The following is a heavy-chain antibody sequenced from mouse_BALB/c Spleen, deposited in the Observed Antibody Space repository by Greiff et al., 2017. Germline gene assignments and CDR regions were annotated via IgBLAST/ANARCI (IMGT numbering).Heavy chain of an antibody. CDR3: ARRGGIQNHFDY. CDR2: INPSNGRT. V-gene: IGHV1S81*02. CDR1: GYTFTSYW. J-gene: IGHJ2*01. Sequence: QVQLKQPGAELVKPGASVKLSCKASGYTFTSYWMHWVKQRPGQGLEWIGEINPSNGRTNYNEKFKSKATLTVDKSSSTAYMHLSSLTSEDSAVYYCARRGGIQNHFDYWGQGTTLTVSS.